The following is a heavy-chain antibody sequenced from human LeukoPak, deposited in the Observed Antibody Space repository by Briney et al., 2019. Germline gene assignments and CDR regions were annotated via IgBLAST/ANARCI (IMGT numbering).Heavy chain of an antibody. CDR3: ARGSKVVAATRWVNWFDP. V-gene: IGHV4-34*01. J-gene: IGHJ5*02. D-gene: IGHD2-15*01. Sequence: PSETLSLTCTVSGGSISTYYWNWIRQPPGKGLEWIGEINHSGSTNYNPSLKSRVTISVGTSKNQFSLKLSSVTAADTAVYYCARGSKVVAATRWVNWFDPWGQGTLVTVSS. CDR2: INHSGST. CDR1: GGSISTYY.